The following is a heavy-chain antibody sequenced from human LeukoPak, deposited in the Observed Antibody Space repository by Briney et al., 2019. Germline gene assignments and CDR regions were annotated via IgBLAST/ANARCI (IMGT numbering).Heavy chain of an antibody. D-gene: IGHD2-15*01. Sequence: SETLSLTCTVSGGSISTYYWSWIRQPPGKGLEWIGYIYYSGSTNYNPSLKSRVTISVDTSKNQFSLKLRSVTAADTAVYYCASDYCSGGSCYSDYAFDIWGQGTMVTVSS. CDR3: ASDYCSGGSCYSDYAFDI. V-gene: IGHV4-59*01. CDR2: IYYSGST. J-gene: IGHJ3*02. CDR1: GGSISTYY.